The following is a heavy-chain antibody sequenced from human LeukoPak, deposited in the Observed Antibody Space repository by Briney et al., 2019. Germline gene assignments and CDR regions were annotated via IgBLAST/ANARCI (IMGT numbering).Heavy chain of an antibody. CDR3: ARGLEVRARVGYHYYMDV. D-gene: IGHD1-26*01. CDR2: INHSWST. J-gene: IGHJ6*03. Sequence: PSETLSLTCTVSGYSISNNFYWAWIRQSPGKGLEWIVSINHSWSTYYNPSLKSRVTISVDTSKNQFSLTMSSVTAADTAVYFCARGLEVRARVGYHYYMDVWGKGTTVTVSS. CDR1: GYSISNNFY. V-gene: IGHV4-38-2*02.